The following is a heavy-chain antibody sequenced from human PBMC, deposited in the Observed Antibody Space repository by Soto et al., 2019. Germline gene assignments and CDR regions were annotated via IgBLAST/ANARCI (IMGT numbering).Heavy chain of an antibody. CDR3: ARSLYSSSWYHSGNSYYYYGMDV. CDR2: IIAFSDIV. D-gene: IGHD6-13*01. CDR1: GGTFGIYA. Sequence: QVQLVQSGAEVKKPGSSVKVSCKASGGTFGIYAITWVRQAPGQGLEWMGGIIAFSDIVNYTQKLQGRVTITADESTNTADMDRSSLRSEDTAVYYCARSLYSSSWYHSGNSYYYYGMDVWGQGTTVTVSS. V-gene: IGHV1-69*12. J-gene: IGHJ6*02.